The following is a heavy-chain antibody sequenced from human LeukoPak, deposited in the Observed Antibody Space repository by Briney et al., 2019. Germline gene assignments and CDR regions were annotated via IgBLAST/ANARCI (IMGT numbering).Heavy chain of an antibody. J-gene: IGHJ4*02. CDR3: ARDLRGLELSPPDY. D-gene: IGHD1-7*01. Sequence: ASVKASCKASGYTFTGYYMHWVRQAPGQGLEWMGWINPNSGGTNYAQKFQGRVTMTRDTSISTAYMELSRLRSDDTAVYYCARDLRGLELSPPDYWGQGTLVTVSS. V-gene: IGHV1-2*02. CDR2: INPNSGGT. CDR1: GYTFTGYY.